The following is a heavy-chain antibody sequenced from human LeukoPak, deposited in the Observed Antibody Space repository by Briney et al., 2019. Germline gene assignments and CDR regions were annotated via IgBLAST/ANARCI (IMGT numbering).Heavy chain of an antibody. CDR1: GFTFSSYW. D-gene: IGHD3-3*01. V-gene: IGHV3-23*01. CDR2: ISGSGGST. Sequence: GGSLRLSCAASGFTFSSYWMSWVRQAPGKGLEWVSAISGSGGSTYYADSVKGRFTISRDNSKNTPYLQMNSLRAEDTAVYYCAKDPVLRFLEWLNGMDVWGQGTTVTVSS. J-gene: IGHJ6*02. CDR3: AKDPVLRFLEWLNGMDV.